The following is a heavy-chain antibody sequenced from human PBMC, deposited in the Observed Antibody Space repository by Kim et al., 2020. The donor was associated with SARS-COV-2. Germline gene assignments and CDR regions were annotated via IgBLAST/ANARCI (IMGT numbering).Heavy chain of an antibody. CDR3: ARDRDGDHRFDY. Sequence: TYAQKFQGRVTITADKSTSTAYMELSSLRSEDTAVYYCARDRDGDHRFDYWGQGTLVTVSS. J-gene: IGHJ4*02. V-gene: IGHV1-69*04. D-gene: IGHD4-17*01.